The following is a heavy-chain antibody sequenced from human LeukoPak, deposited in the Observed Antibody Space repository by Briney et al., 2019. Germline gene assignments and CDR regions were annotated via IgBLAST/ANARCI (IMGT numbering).Heavy chain of an antibody. CDR1: SGSISSGDYY. Sequence: SHTLSLTCTVSSGSISSGDYYWSWIRQPPGKGLEWIGYIYYCGSTYYNPSRKSRVTISVDTSKNQFSLKLSSVTAADTAVYYCARAGGSRGVILDYWGQGTLVTVSS. V-gene: IGHV4-30-4*01. CDR2: IYYCGST. J-gene: IGHJ4*02. D-gene: IGHD3-10*01. CDR3: ARAGGSRGVILDY.